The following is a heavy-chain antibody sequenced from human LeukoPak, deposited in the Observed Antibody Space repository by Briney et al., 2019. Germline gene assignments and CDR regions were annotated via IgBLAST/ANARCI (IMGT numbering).Heavy chain of an antibody. J-gene: IGHJ3*02. D-gene: IGHD1-26*01. CDR3: ATSSGSYYVAFDI. CDR2: IYTSGST. Sequence: SETLSLTCTVSGYSISNGYYWGWIRQPPGKGLEWIGRIYTSGSTNYNPSLKSRVTISVDTSKNQFSLKLSSVTAADTAVYYCATSSGSYYVAFDIWGQGTMVTVSS. V-gene: IGHV4-38-2*02. CDR1: GYSISNGYY.